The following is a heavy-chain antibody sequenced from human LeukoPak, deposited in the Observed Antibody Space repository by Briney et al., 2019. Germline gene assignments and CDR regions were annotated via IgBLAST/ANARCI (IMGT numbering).Heavy chain of an antibody. D-gene: IGHD2-2*01. J-gene: IGHJ4*02. Sequence: SETLSLTCTVSGGSISSSSYYWGWIRQPPGKGLEWIGSIYYSATTYYNPSLKSRVSISVDTSKNQFSLKLSSVSAADTAVYYCARVGRQYHFDYWGQGTLVTVSS. CDR1: GGSISSSSYY. CDR3: ARVGRQYHFDY. V-gene: IGHV4-39*01. CDR2: IYYSATT.